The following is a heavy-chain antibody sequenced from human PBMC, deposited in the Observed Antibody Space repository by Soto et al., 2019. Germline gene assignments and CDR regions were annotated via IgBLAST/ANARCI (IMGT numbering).Heavy chain of an antibody. Sequence: QVQLQESGPGLVKPSQTLSLICTVYGGSISSGGYYWSWIRQHPGKGLEWIGYISYSGSTYYNPSLESRVTISVDTSKNQFSLKLSSVTAADTAVYYCARDALSRDSIWGQGTLVTVSS. CDR2: ISYSGST. V-gene: IGHV4-31*03. J-gene: IGHJ4*02. D-gene: IGHD3-22*01. CDR3: ARDALSRDSI. CDR1: GGSISSGGYY.